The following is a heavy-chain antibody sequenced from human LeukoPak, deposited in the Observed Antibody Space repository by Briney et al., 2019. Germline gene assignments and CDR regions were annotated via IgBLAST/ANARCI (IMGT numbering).Heavy chain of an antibody. D-gene: IGHD3-16*01. CDR3: ARDTFGGVPYYWFDP. CDR2: IKQDGSEK. V-gene: IGHV3-7*01. CDR1: GFTFSSYG. Sequence: PGGSLRLSCAASGFTFSSYGMHWVRQAPGKGLEWVANIKQDGSEKYCVDSVKGRFTISRDNAKNSLYLQMNSLRAEDTAVYYCARDTFGGVPYYWFDPWGQGTLVTVSS. J-gene: IGHJ5*02.